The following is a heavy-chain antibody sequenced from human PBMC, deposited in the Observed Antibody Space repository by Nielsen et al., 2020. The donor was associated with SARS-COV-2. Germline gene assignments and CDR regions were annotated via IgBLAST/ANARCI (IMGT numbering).Heavy chain of an antibody. V-gene: IGHV3-23*01. J-gene: IGHJ6*02. CDR1: GFTFDDYA. Sequence: GESLKISCEASGFTFDDYAMHWVRQAPGKGLEWVSAISGSGGSTYYADSVKGRFTISRDNSKNTLYLQMNSLRAEDTAVYYCAKDPGYDSSGFYYYGMDVWGQGTLVTVSS. CDR2: ISGSGGST. D-gene: IGHD3-22*01. CDR3: AKDPGYDSSGFYYYGMDV.